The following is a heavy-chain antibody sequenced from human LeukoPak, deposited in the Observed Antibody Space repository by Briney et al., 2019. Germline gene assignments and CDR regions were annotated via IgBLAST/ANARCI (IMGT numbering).Heavy chain of an antibody. Sequence: PSETLSLTCTVSGGSISSSGYYWGWIRQPPGKGLEWIGTIYYSGGTYYNPSLKSRVTISVDTTKNQFSLKLSSVTAADTAVYYCARHVSLDTAMARFDCWGRGTLVTVSS. CDR1: GGSISSSGYY. J-gene: IGHJ4*02. V-gene: IGHV4-39*01. D-gene: IGHD5-18*01. CDR3: ARHVSLDTAMARFDC. CDR2: IYYSGGT.